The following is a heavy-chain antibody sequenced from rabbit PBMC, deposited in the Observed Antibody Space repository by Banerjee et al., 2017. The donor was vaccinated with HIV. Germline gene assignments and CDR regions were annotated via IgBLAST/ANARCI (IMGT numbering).Heavy chain of an antibody. D-gene: IGHD2-1*01. J-gene: IGHJ4*01. CDR2: INTSSGNT. V-gene: IGHV1S40*01. Sequence: QSLEESGGDLVKPEGSLTLTCTASGFSFSNKYVMCWVRQAPGKGLGWIACINTSSGNTVYANWAKGRLTISKTSSTTVALQMTSLTAADTATYFCVSSSIPTVTMVIAAAGGYPYYFNLWGPGTLVTVS. CDR1: GFSFSNKYV. CDR3: VSSSIPTVTMVIAAAGGYPYYFNL.